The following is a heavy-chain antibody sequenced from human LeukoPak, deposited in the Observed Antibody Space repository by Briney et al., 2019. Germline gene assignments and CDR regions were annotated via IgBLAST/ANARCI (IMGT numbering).Heavy chain of an antibody. D-gene: IGHD2-21*01. Sequence: PGGSLTPSCTASGFSLSNYGMHWVRQAPGKGLEWVAVISYDGSNEYYADSVKGRFTISRDNSKNTLYLQMSSLRAEDTAVYYCAKEFNRGLPDYWGQGTLVTVPS. CDR3: AKEFNRGLPDY. J-gene: IGHJ4*02. V-gene: IGHV3-30*18. CDR2: ISYDGSNE. CDR1: GFSLSNYG.